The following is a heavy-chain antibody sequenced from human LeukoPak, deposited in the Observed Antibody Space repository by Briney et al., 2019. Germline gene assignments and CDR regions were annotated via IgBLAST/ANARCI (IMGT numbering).Heavy chain of an antibody. D-gene: IGHD4-17*01. CDR1: GFTFSSYD. CDR2: IGTAGDT. J-gene: IGHJ4*02. V-gene: IGHV3-13*01. Sequence: GSLRLSCAASGFTFSSYDMHWVRQATGKGLEWVSAIGTAGDTYYPGSVKGRFTISRENAKNSLYLQMNSLRAGDTAVYYCARENRDYGGRHFDYWGQGTLVTVSS. CDR3: ARENRDYGGRHFDY.